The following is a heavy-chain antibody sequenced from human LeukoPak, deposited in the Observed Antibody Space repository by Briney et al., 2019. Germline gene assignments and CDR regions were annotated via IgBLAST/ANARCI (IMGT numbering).Heavy chain of an antibody. CDR3: AKWGAGGDFDV. J-gene: IGHJ3*01. D-gene: IGHD3-16*01. Sequence: GESLKISCKVSGYSFTNYWIGWVRQMPGKGLEWLGIIYPGHSDTGYSPSFQGQVTISADKSISTAYLQWSSLKASDTAMYYCAKWGAGGDFDVWGQGTMVTVSS. V-gene: IGHV5-51*01. CDR2: IYPGHSDT. CDR1: GYSFTNYW.